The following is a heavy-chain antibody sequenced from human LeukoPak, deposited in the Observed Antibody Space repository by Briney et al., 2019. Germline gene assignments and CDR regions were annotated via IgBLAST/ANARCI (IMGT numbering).Heavy chain of an antibody. J-gene: IGHJ4*02. CDR1: GFTFSSYA. V-gene: IGHV3-23*01. Sequence: GGSLRLSCAASGFTFSSYAMSWVRQAPGKGLEWVSTISGSGGDTYYADSLKGRFTISRDNSKNTLYLQMHSLRAEDTAIYYCARESLIAAAVDYWGQGTLVTVSS. CDR3: ARESLIAAAVDY. D-gene: IGHD6-13*01. CDR2: ISGSGGDT.